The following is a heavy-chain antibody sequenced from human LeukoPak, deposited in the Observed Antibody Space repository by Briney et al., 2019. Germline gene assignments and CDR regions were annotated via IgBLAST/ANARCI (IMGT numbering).Heavy chain of an antibody. Sequence: PGGSLRLSCAASGFTFMSFALVWVRQAPGKGLQWVSVIGSDSGGIHYADSVKGRFTISRDNSKNTLYLQMNSLRADDTAVYYCAKYRTRDAPPRNFDYWGQGTLVTVSS. CDR2: IGSDSGGI. CDR1: GFTFMSFA. D-gene: IGHD5-24*01. CDR3: AKYRTRDAPPRNFDY. V-gene: IGHV3-23*01. J-gene: IGHJ4*02.